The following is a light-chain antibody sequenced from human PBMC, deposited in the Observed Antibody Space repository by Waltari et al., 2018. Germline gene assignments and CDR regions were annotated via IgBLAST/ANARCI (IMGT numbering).Light chain of an antibody. Sequence: QSVLTQPPSASGTPGQRVTISCSGSSSNIGSNTVNWYQQLPGTAPKLLIYSNNQRPPGGPDRFSGSTSGTSASLAISGLQSEDEADYYCAAWDDRLNGSWVFGGGTKLTVL. CDR2: SNN. J-gene: IGLJ3*02. CDR3: AAWDDRLNGSWV. V-gene: IGLV1-44*01. CDR1: SSNIGSNT.